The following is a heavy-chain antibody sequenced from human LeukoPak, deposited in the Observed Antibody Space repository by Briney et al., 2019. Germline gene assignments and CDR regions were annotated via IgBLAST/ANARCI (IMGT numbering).Heavy chain of an antibody. Sequence: ASVTVSCKASGGTFSSYAISWVRQAPGQGLEWMGGIIPIFGTANYAQKFQGRVTITADKSTSTAYMELSSLRSEDTAVYYCAAREGSGSYYKAHPFDYWGQGTLVTVSS. CDR3: AAREGSGSYYKAHPFDY. J-gene: IGHJ4*02. V-gene: IGHV1-69*06. CDR2: IIPIFGTA. CDR1: GGTFSSYA. D-gene: IGHD3-10*01.